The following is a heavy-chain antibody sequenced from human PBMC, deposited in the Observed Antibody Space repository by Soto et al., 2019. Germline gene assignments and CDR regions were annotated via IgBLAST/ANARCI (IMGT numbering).Heavy chain of an antibody. CDR1: GFTFSSYG. CDR3: AKRRGDYDSLAAFDI. J-gene: IGHJ3*02. V-gene: IGHV3-30*18. CDR2: ISYDGSNK. Sequence: QVQLVESGGGVVQPGRSLRLSCAASGFTFSSYGMHWVRQAPGKGLEWVAVISYDGSNKYYADSVKGRFTISRDNSKTTLYLQMNSLRAEDTAVYYCAKRRGDYDSLAAFDIWGQGTMVTVSS. D-gene: IGHD5-12*01.